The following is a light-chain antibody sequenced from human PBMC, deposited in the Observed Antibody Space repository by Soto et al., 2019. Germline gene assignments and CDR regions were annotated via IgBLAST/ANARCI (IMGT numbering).Light chain of an antibody. CDR2: DVS. CDR3: CSYAGTFYV. Sequence: QSVLTQPRSVSGSPGQSVTISCTGTSSDFGGYNYVSWYQHHPGKAPKLMIYDVSERPSGVPDRISGSKSGNTASLTISGLQAEDEADYYCCSYAGTFYVFGTGTKVTVL. J-gene: IGLJ1*01. CDR1: SSDFGGYNY. V-gene: IGLV2-11*01.